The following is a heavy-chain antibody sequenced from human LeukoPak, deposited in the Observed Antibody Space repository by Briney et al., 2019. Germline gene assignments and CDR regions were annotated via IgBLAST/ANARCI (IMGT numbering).Heavy chain of an antibody. Sequence: PSETLSLTCTVSGGSISSSSYYLGWIRQPPGKGLEWIGSIYYSGSTYHNPSLKSRVTISVDTSKNQFSLKLSSVTAADTAVYYCARGGRLVATIRAPDYWGQGTLVTVSS. CDR1: GGSISSSSYY. J-gene: IGHJ4*02. V-gene: IGHV4-39*01. CDR3: ARGGRLVATIRAPDY. CDR2: IYYSGST. D-gene: IGHD5-12*01.